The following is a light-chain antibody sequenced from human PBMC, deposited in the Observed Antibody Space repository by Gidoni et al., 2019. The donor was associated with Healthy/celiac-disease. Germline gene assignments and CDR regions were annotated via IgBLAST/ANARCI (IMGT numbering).Light chain of an antibody. V-gene: IGLV3-1*01. J-gene: IGLJ2*01. CDR3: QAWDSSTGVV. CDR1: KLGDKS. CDR2: QVS. Sequence: SYDLTQPPPVSVSPGQTARITCSGDKLGDKSACRYQQKPGRSPVLVIYQVSKRPSGIPERFSGSNSGNTATLTISGTQAMDEADYYCQAWDSSTGVVFGGGTKLTVL.